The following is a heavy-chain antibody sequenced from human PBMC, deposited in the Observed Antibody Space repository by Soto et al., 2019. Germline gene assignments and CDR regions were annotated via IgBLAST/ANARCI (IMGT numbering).Heavy chain of an antibody. CDR3: ARRKDDYIWGSYRSWYFDY. D-gene: IGHD3-16*02. J-gene: IGHJ4*02. V-gene: IGHV4-39*01. Sequence: SETLSLTCTVSGGSISSSSYYWGWIRQPPGKGLEWIGSIYYSGSTYYNPSLKSRVTISVDTSKNQFSLKLSSVTAADTAVYYCARRKDDYIWGSYRSWYFDYWGQGTLVTVSS. CDR1: GGSISSSSYY. CDR2: IYYSGST.